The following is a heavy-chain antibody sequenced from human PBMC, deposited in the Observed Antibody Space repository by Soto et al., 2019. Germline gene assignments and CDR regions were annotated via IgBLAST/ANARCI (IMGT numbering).Heavy chain of an antibody. CDR2: ISSSSSYI. J-gene: IGHJ4*02. V-gene: IGHV3-21*01. CDR1: GFTFSSYS. CDR3: AKDLGYYYDSSGYSGY. Sequence: GGSLRLSCAASGFTFSSYSMNWVRQAPGKGLEWVSSISSSSSYIYYADSVKGRFTISRDNSKNTLYLQMNSLRAEDTAVYYCAKDLGYYYDSSGYSGYWGQGTLVTVSS. D-gene: IGHD3-22*01.